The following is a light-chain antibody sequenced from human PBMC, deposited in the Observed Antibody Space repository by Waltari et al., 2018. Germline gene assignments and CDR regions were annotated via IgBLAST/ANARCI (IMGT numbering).Light chain of an antibody. CDR2: DDN. CDR3: GTWDSSLAVWM. J-gene: IGLJ3*02. CDR1: SSNIGGND. V-gene: IGLV1-51*02. Sequence: QSVLTQPPSLSAAPGQKVTISCSGTSSNIGGNDVFWYQQFPGKAPRLLIDDDNRLPSGIPDRFSGSKAATSASLGITGLQTGDEADYYCGTWDSSLAVWMFGGGTRLTVL.